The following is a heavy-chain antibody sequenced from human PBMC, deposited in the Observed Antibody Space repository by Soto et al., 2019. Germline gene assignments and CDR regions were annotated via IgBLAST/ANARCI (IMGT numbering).Heavy chain of an antibody. CDR1: GFTFSSYA. CDR2: ISGSGGST. J-gene: IGHJ4*02. D-gene: IGHD3-3*01. Sequence: EVQLLESGGGLVQPGGSLRLSCAASGFTFSSYAMSWVRQAPGKGLEWVSAISGSGGSTYYADSVKGRFTISRDNSKNTLYLQMNSLRAEDTGVYYCAKDLDDCWSGSHWGQGTLVTVSS. CDR3: AKDLDDCWSGSH. V-gene: IGHV3-23*01.